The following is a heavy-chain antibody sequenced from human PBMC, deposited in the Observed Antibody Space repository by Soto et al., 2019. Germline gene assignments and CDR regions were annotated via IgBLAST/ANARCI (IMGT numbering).Heavy chain of an antibody. V-gene: IGHV1-69*13. J-gene: IGHJ4*02. CDR2: IIPIFGTA. Sequence: ASVKVSCKASGYTFTSYGISWVRQAPGQGLEWMGGIIPIFGTANYAQKFQGRVTITADESTSTAYMELSSLRSEDTAVYYCAREQGMTTVPPVRVVSWGQGTLVTVSS. D-gene: IGHD4-17*01. CDR1: GYTFTSYG. CDR3: AREQGMTTVPPVRVVS.